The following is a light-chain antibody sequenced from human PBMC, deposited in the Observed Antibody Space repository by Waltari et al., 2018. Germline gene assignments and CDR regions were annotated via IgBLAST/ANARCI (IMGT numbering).Light chain of an antibody. CDR1: QSISSY. V-gene: IGKV1-39*01. Sequence: DIQMTQSPSSLSASVGERATITCRASQSISSYLNWYQQKPGKAPKLLIYAASSLQSGVPSRFSGSGSGTDFTLTISSLQPEDFATYYCQQSYSTLRITFGQGTRLEIK. J-gene: IGKJ5*01. CDR2: AAS. CDR3: QQSYSTLRIT.